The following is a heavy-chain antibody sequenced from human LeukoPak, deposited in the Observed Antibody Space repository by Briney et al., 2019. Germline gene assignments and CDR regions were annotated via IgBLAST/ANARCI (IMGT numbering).Heavy chain of an antibody. CDR2: INPNSGGT. D-gene: IGHD5-12*01. J-gene: IGHJ6*03. CDR1: GYTFTGYY. V-gene: IGHV1-2*02. CDR3: ARDRRGYDFGVRYMDV. Sequence: ASVKVSCKASGYTFTGYYMHWVRQAPGQGLEWMGWINPNSGGTNYAQKFQGRVTMTRDTSISTAYMELSRLRSDDTAVYYCARDRRGYDFGVRYMDVWGKGTTVTVSS.